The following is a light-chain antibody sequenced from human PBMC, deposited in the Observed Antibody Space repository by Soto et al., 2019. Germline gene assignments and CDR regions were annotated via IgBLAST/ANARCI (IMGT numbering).Light chain of an antibody. V-gene: IGLV2-14*01. CDR1: GSDIGRYDY. CDR3: SSYTITNARV. CDR2: GVT. Sequence: QSALTQPASVSGSPGQSITTSCTGTGSDIGRYDYVSWYQHHPGKVPKLIIYGVTNRPSGVSSRFSGSKSGKTASLTISGLRSEDEADYYCSSYTITNARVFGGGTKVTV. J-gene: IGLJ2*01.